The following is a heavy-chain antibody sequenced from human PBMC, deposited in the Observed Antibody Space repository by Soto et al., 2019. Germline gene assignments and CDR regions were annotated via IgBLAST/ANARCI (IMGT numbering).Heavy chain of an antibody. Sequence: QVQLQESGPGLVKPSETLSLTCSVSGVSISSYFWSWIRQAPGGGLEWIGYTYHRGSTNYSPSLKSRVAISLDTSENQFSLKVNSVTAADTAVYYCARSLGGGTMIRGAPQGDYWGQGTLVTVSS. J-gene: IGHJ4*02. D-gene: IGHD3-10*01. CDR2: TYHRGST. V-gene: IGHV4-59*01. CDR3: ARSLGGGTMIRGAPQGDY. CDR1: GVSISSYF.